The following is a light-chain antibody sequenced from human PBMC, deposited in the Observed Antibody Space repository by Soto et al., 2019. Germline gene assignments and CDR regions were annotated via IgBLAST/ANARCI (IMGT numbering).Light chain of an antibody. Sequence: IVLTQSPGTLSLSRGERATLSCRASQSVSSSYLAWYQQKRGQPPRLLIYATSTRATGIPDRFSGSGSVTNFTLTISRLEPEDFAVYYCQQFGISPWTFGQGTKVDIK. CDR1: QSVSSSY. V-gene: IGKV3-20*01. CDR3: QQFGISPWT. CDR2: ATS. J-gene: IGKJ1*01.